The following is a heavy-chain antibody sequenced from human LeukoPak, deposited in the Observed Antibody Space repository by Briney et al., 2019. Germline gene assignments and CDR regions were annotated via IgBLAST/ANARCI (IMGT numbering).Heavy chain of an antibody. V-gene: IGHV4-39*01. CDR1: GGSISSASYF. CDR2: LYYSGST. J-gene: IGHJ3*01. D-gene: IGHD3-22*01. Sequence: SETLSLTCTVSGGSISSASYFWGWIRQPPGKGLEWIGTLYYSGSTYYSAFLKSRVTMSGDTSRNQFSLRLSSVNAADTAVYHCAKAGVRYSDSSALYAFDFWGPGTMVTVSS. CDR3: AKAGVRYSDSSALYAFDF.